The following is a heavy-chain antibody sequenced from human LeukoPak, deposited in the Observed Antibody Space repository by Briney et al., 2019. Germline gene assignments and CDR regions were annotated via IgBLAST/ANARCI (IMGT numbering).Heavy chain of an antibody. Sequence: GRSLRLSCAASGFTFSSYGMHWVRQAPGKGLEWVAVISYDGSNKYYADSVKGRFTISRDNSKNTLYLQMNSLRAEDTAVYYCAKDEMFGGVPYYNSGRDVGGKGPRVPVS. CDR3: AKDEMFGGVPYYNSGRDV. CDR1: GFTFSSYG. J-gene: IGHJ6*04. D-gene: IGHD3-16*01. CDR2: ISYDGSNK. V-gene: IGHV3-30*18.